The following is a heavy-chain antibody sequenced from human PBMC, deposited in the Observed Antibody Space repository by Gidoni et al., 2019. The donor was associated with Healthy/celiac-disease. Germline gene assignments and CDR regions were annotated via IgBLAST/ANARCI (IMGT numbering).Heavy chain of an antibody. Sequence: EVQLVESGGGLVKPGGSLRLSCAASGFTFSSAWMNWVRQAPGKGLEWVGRMKSKTERGTTDYAAPVKGRFTISRDDSKNTLYLQMNSLKTEDTAVYYCTTRYYYDSSGYLAFDYWGQGTLVTVSS. J-gene: IGHJ4*02. CDR1: GFTFSSAW. CDR3: TTRYYYDSSGYLAFDY. D-gene: IGHD3-22*01. CDR2: MKSKTERGTT. V-gene: IGHV3-15*07.